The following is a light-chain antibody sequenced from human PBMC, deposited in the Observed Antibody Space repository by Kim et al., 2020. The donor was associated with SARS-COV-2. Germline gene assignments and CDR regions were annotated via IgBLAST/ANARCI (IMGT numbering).Light chain of an antibody. CDR3: QQYNGDPWT. J-gene: IGKJ1*01. V-gene: IGKV1-27*01. CDR2: DAS. CDR1: QGISSS. Sequence: DIQMTQSPSSLSASVGDRVTITCRASQGISSSFAWYQQKPGKVPKVLIYDASSLEAGVPSRFSGSGSGTDFTLTTSSLQPDDVGTYYCQQYNGDPWTFGQGTKVDIK.